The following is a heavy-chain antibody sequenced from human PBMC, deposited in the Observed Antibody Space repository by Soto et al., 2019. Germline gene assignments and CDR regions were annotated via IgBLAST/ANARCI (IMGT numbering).Heavy chain of an antibody. CDR1: GGSISSYY. J-gene: IGHJ6*03. D-gene: IGHD4-17*01. Sequence: SETLSLTCTVSGGSISSYYWSWIGQPQGKELEWIGYIYYSGSTNYNPSLKSRVTISVDTSKNQFSLKLSSVTAADTAVYYCARIYGDYVYYYYYYMDVWGKGTTVTVSS. CDR3: ARIYGDYVYYYYYYMDV. CDR2: IYYSGST. V-gene: IGHV4-59*01.